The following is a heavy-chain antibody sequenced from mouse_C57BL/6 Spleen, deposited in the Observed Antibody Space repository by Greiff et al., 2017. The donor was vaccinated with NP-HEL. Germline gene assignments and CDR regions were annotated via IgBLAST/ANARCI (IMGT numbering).Heavy chain of an antibody. CDR3: ARSYGNYGYFDV. J-gene: IGHJ1*03. V-gene: IGHV1-22*01. CDR1: GYTFTDYN. CDR2: INPNNGGT. D-gene: IGHD2-1*01. Sequence: VQLKESGPELVKPGASVKMSCKASGYTFTDYNMHWVKQSHGKSLEWIGYINPNNGGTSYNQKFKGKATLTVNKSSSTAYMELRSLTSEDSAVYYCARSYGNYGYFDVWGTGTTVTVSS.